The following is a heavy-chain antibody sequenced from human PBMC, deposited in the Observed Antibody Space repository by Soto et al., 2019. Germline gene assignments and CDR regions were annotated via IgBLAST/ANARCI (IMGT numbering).Heavy chain of an antibody. Sequence: QVQLVESGGGVVQPGRSLRLSCAASGFTFSSYAMHWVRQAPGKGLEWVAVISYDGSNKYYADSVKGRFTISRDNSKNTLYLQMNSLRAEDTAVYYCARVGATTLDGSDAFDIWGQGTMVTVSS. D-gene: IGHD1-26*01. V-gene: IGHV3-30-3*01. CDR1: GFTFSSYA. J-gene: IGHJ3*02. CDR3: ARVGATTLDGSDAFDI. CDR2: ISYDGSNK.